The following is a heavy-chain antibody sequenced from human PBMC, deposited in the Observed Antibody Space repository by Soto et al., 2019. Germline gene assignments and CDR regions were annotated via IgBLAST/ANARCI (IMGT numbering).Heavy chain of an antibody. CDR3: AKNMVRGVIIGYYYYGMDV. J-gene: IGHJ6*02. CDR2: ISYDGSET. D-gene: IGHD3-10*01. CDR1: GFNFNTNG. V-gene: IGHV3-30*18. Sequence: QVQLVESGGGVVQPGRSLRPSCAASGFNFNTNGMHWVRQSPGKGLEWVAIISYDGSETYYADSVKGRFTISRDNSKNTLYLQMNSLRAEDTAVYYCAKNMVRGVIIGYYYYGMDVWGQGTTVTVSS.